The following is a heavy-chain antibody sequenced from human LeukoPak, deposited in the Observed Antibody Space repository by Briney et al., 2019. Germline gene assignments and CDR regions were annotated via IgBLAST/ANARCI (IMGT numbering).Heavy chain of an antibody. Sequence: SETLSLTCTVFGYSISSAYSWGWIRQPPGNGLEWIESIYHNGNTYYNSSLKSRVTISVDTSENQFSLKLSSVTAADTAVYYCARYKTYYDSSGNPFDYWGQGTLVTVST. CDR3: ARYKTYYDSSGNPFDY. J-gene: IGHJ4*02. CDR1: GYSISSAYS. V-gene: IGHV4-38-2*02. CDR2: IYHNGNT. D-gene: IGHD3-22*01.